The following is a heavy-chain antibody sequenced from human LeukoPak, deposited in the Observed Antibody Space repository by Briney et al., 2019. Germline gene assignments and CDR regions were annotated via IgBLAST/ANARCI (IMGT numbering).Heavy chain of an antibody. V-gene: IGHV4-59*12. D-gene: IGHD1-26*01. CDR3: ATSGTYDLLDY. CDR2: IYYSGST. Sequence: PSETLSLTCTFSGVSFSSYYWTWIRQSPGKGLEWIGYIYYSGSTNYNPSLKSRVTISIDASKKQFSLKLTSVTAADTAVYYCATSGTYDLLDYWGQGTLVTVSS. J-gene: IGHJ4*02. CDR1: GVSFSSYY.